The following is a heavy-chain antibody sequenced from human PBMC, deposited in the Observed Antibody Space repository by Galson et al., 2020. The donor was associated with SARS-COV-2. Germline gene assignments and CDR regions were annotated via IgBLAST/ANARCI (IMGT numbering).Heavy chain of an antibody. CDR1: GFTFSDNA. CDR2: ISFDGSNK. Sequence: GESLKISCGASGFTFSDNAFHWVRQAPGKGLEWVAVISFDGSNKYYADSVKGRFTISRDNSKNTLYLQMNSLRAEDTAVYYCARDRRAIQLWAFDYWGQGTLVTVSS. CDR3: ARDRRAIQLWAFDY. V-gene: IGHV3-30-3*01. D-gene: IGHD5-18*01. J-gene: IGHJ4*02.